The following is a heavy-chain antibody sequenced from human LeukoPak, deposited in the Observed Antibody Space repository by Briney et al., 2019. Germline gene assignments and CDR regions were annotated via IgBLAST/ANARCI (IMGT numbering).Heavy chain of an antibody. CDR3: ARDEVRLGESNDAFDI. CDR2: IWYDGSNK. V-gene: IGHV3-33*01. CDR1: GFTFSSYG. D-gene: IGHD3-16*01. Sequence: GRSLRLSCAASGFTFSSYGMHWVRQAPGEGLEWVAVIWYDGSNKYYADSVKGRFTISRDNSKNTLYLQMNSLRAEDTAVYYCARDEVRLGESNDAFDIWGQGTMVTVSS. J-gene: IGHJ3*02.